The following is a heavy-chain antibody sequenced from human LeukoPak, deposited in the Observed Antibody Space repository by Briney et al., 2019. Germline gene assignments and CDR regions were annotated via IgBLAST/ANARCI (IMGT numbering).Heavy chain of an antibody. D-gene: IGHD2-21*01. V-gene: IGHV1-8*01. CDR2: MNPNSGNT. Sequence: ASVKVSCKASGYTFTSYDINWVRQATGQGLEWMGWMNPNSGNTGNAQKFQGRVTMTRNTSISTAYMELSSLRSEDTAVYYCARCTYSADHDYWGQGTLVTVSS. J-gene: IGHJ4*02. CDR1: GYTFTSYD. CDR3: ARCTYSADHDY.